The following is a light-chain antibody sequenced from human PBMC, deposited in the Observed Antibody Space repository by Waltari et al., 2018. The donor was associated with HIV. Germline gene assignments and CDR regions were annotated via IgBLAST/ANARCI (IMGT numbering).Light chain of an antibody. J-gene: IGLJ3*02. CDR3: TSFTSSSAWL. CDR1: RSDIGGYDY. CDR2: DVT. Sequence: QSALTQPASVSGSLGQSITFSCPGTRSDIGGYDYVSWYQQHPGKAPKIIIFDVTNRPSGVSDRFSGSKSGNTASLTISGLQAEDEADYYCTSFTSSSAWLFGGGTKLTVL. V-gene: IGLV2-14*03.